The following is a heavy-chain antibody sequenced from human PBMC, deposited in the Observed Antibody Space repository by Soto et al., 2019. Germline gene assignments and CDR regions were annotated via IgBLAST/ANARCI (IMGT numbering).Heavy chain of an antibody. D-gene: IGHD3-10*01. CDR3: TTESSWGVFISPFDY. J-gene: IGHJ4*02. Sequence: GGSLRLSCGASGFTFSNAWMNWVRQAPGKGLEWVGRIQSKTDGGTTYYAAPVKGRFTISRDDSKNTLYLQMNSLKTEDTAVYFCTTESSWGVFISPFDYWGQGTLVTVSS. CDR1: GFTFSNAW. CDR2: IQSKTDGGTT. V-gene: IGHV3-15*07.